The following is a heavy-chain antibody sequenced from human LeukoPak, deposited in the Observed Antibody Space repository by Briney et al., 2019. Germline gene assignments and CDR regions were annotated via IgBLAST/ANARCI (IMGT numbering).Heavy chain of an antibody. D-gene: IGHD3-10*01. CDR2: IYYDGNT. V-gene: IGHV4-59*01. CDR3: ARDGGYGSGSAL. Sequence: SETLSLTCTVSGGSISSYYWTWIRQPPGKGLEWIGYIYYDGNTNYNPSLKSRVTIPLDTPKNQFSLKLTSVTAADTAVYYCARDGGYGSGSALWGQGTLITVSS. CDR1: GGSISSYY. J-gene: IGHJ4*02.